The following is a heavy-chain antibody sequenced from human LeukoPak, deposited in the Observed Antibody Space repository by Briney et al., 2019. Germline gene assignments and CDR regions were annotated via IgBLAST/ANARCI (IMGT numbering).Heavy chain of an antibody. CDR2: ISSSGSTI. V-gene: IGHV3-11*01. D-gene: IGHD6-19*01. Sequence: GGSLRLSCAASGFTFSDYYMSWIRQAPGKGLEWVSYISSSGSTIYYADSVKGRFTISRDNAKNSLYLQMNSLRAEDTAVYYCATPGGYSSGWFLNDAFDIWGQGTMVTVSS. CDR1: GFTFSDYY. J-gene: IGHJ3*02. CDR3: ATPGGYSSGWFLNDAFDI.